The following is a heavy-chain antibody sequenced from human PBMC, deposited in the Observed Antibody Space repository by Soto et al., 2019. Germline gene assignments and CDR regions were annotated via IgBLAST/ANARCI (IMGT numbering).Heavy chain of an antibody. CDR3: TRGTDLLSCTGTSCPGIDV. CDR2: IKQDGSET. D-gene: IGHD2-15*01. Sequence: EVQLVESGGGLVQPGGSLRLSCAASGFTSGNYWMSWVRQAPGKGLEWMANIKQDGSETFYMDSVKGRFTISRDNPKNSLYLQMHSLRVEDTAVYYCTRGTDLLSCTGTSCPGIDVWGQGTTVTVSS. CDR1: GFTSGNYW. V-gene: IGHV3-7*03. J-gene: IGHJ6*02.